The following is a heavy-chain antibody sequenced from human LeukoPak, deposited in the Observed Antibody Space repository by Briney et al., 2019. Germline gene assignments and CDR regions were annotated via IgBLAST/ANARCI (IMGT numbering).Heavy chain of an antibody. V-gene: IGHV4-61*01. CDR3: ASPRSYYDSSGYYIS. CDR2: IYYSGST. CDR1: GGSVSSGSYY. Sequence: PSETLSLTCTVSGGSVSSGSYYWSWIRQPPGKGLEWIGYIYYSGSTNYNPSLKSRVTISVDTSKNQFSLKLSSVTAADTAVYYCASPRSYYDSSGYYISWGQGTLVTVSS. J-gene: IGHJ5*02. D-gene: IGHD3-22*01.